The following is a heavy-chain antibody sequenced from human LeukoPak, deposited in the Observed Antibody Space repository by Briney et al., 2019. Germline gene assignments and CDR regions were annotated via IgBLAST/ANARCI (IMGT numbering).Heavy chain of an antibody. CDR3: ARDPDYGDYVQSPPDY. CDR1: GFTFSSYW. D-gene: IGHD4-17*01. J-gene: IGHJ4*02. CDR2: IKQDGSEK. Sequence: GGSLRLSCAASGFTFSSYWMSWVRQAPGKGLEWVANIKQDGSEKYYVDSVKGRFTISRDNAKNSLYLQMNSLRAEDTAVYYCARDPDYGDYVQSPPDYWGQGTLVTVSS. V-gene: IGHV3-7*01.